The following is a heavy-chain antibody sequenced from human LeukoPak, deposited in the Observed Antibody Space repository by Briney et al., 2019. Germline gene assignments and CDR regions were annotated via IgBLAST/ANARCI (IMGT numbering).Heavy chain of an antibody. CDR3: ARVSYYDSSGNRGAFDY. Sequence: SETLSLICAVYGGSFCGYYWSWIRQPPGKGLEWIAEINHSGSTNYNPSLKSRVTISVDTSKNQFSLKLSSVTAADTAVYYCARVSYYDSSGNRGAFDYWGQGTLVTVSS. V-gene: IGHV4-34*01. D-gene: IGHD3-22*01. CDR2: INHSGST. J-gene: IGHJ4*02. CDR1: GGSFCGYY.